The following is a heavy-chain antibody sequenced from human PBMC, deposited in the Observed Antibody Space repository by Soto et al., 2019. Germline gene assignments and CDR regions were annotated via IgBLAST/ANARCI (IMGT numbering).Heavy chain of an antibody. V-gene: IGHV4-59*08. Sequence: QVQLQESGPGLVKPSETLSLTCTVSGGSISSYYWSWIRQPPGKGLEWIGYIYYSGSTNYNPSLKSRVTTSVDTSKNQFSPKLSSVTAADTAVYYCARGYHYYYYYMDVWGKGTTVTVSS. CDR1: GGSISSYY. CDR3: ARGYHYYYYYMDV. D-gene: IGHD1-1*01. J-gene: IGHJ6*03. CDR2: IYYSGST.